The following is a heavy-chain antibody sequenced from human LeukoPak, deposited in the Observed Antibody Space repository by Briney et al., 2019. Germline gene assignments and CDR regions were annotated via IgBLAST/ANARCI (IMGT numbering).Heavy chain of an antibody. CDR2: ISSTSSTI. J-gene: IGHJ4*02. D-gene: IGHD4-17*01. CDR1: GFTFSGYS. CDR3: AGPRYGAYPRLFDY. Sequence: GGSLRLSCAASGFTFSGYSVSWVRQAPGKGLEWVSYISSTSSTIYYADSVKGRFTISRDNAEKSLFLQMNSLRAEDTAVYYCAGPRYGAYPRLFDYWGQGTLVTVSS. V-gene: IGHV3-48*01.